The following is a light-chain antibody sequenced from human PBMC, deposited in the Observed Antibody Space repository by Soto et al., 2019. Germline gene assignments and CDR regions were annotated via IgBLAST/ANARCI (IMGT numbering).Light chain of an antibody. CDR2: DVS. CDR1: SSDVGGYNY. J-gene: IGLJ2*01. Sequence: QSALTQPASVSGSPGQSSTISCTGTSSDVGGYNYVSWYQQHPGKAPKLMIYDVSNRPSGVSNRFSGSKSGNTASLTISGLHAEYEADYYCSSYTTSGSLVFGGGTKLTVL. V-gene: IGLV2-14*01. CDR3: SSYTTSGSLV.